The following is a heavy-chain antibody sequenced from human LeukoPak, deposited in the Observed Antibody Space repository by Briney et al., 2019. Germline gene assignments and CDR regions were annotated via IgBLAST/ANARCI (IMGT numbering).Heavy chain of an antibody. V-gene: IGHV4-59*01. CDR2: IYYSGST. Sequence: PSETLSLTCTVSGGSISSYYWSWIRQPPGKGLEWIGYIYYSGSTNYNPSLKSRVTISVDTSKNQFSLKLSSVTAADTAVYYCAREEVAVAGTDWFDPWGQGTLVTVSS. J-gene: IGHJ5*02. CDR3: AREEVAVAGTDWFDP. D-gene: IGHD6-19*01. CDR1: GGSISSYY.